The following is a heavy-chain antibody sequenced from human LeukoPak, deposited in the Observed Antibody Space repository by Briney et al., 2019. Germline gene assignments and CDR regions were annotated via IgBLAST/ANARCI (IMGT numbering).Heavy chain of an antibody. Sequence: GGSLRLSCTASGFTFSSYAMSWVRQAPGKGLEWVSTVSGSGGGTYYTGSVKGRFTISRDNSNNTLYLQMNSLRAEDTAVYCCAKEIYNDDSPIDFHHWGQGTLVTVSS. J-gene: IGHJ1*01. V-gene: IGHV3-23*01. CDR1: GFTFSSYA. CDR3: AKEIYNDDSPIDFHH. CDR2: VSGSGGGT. D-gene: IGHD3-22*01.